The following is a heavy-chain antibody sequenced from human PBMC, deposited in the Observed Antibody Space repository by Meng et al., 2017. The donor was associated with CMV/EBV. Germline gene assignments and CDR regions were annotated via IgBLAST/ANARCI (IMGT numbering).Heavy chain of an antibody. Sequence: SLMFSRAASGCTSSSYSRNWVRQAPGKGLEWVSSISSSSSYIYYADSVKGRFTISRDNAKNSLYLQMNSLRAEDTAVYYCARGNDFWGEPDDYWGQGTLVTVSS. J-gene: IGHJ4*02. D-gene: IGHD3-3*01. CDR3: ARGNDFWGEPDDY. CDR2: ISSSSSYI. V-gene: IGHV3-21*01. CDR1: GCTSSSYS.